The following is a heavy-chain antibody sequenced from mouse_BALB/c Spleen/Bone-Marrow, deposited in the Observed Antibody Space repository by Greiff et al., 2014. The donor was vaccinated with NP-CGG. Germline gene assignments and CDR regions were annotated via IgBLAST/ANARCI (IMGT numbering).Heavy chain of an antibody. J-gene: IGHJ3*01. CDR1: GFSLTNYG. CDR3: RGGPWFAY. V-gene: IGHV2-3*01. CDR2: IWGDGST. Sequence: QVQLKESGPGLVAPSQSLSITCTVSGFSLTNYGISWVRRPPGKGLEWLGVIWGDGSTNCHSALISRLSISKDNSKSQVLLKLNSLQTDDTATYYCRGGPWFAYWGQGTLVTVSA. D-gene: IGHD3-3*01.